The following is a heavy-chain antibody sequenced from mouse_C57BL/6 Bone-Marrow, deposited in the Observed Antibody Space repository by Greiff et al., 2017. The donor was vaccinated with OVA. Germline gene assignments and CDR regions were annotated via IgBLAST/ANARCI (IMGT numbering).Heavy chain of an antibody. J-gene: IGHJ4*01. CDR2: ISNGGGST. CDR3: ARPPSYYSNCVDY. Sequence: EVHLVESGGGLVQPGGSLKLSCAASGFTFSDSYMYWVRQTPEKRLEWVAYISNGGGSTYYPDTVKGRFTISRDKAKNTLYLQMSRLKSEDTAMYYCARPPSYYSNCVDYWGQGTSVTVSS. V-gene: IGHV5-12*01. CDR1: GFTFSDSY. D-gene: IGHD2-5*01.